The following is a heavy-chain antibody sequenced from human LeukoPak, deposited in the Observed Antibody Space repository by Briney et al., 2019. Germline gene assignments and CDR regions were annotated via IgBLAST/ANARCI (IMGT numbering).Heavy chain of an antibody. V-gene: IGHV1-69*13. CDR3: VLLRHGGNSGRNDAFDI. Sequence: ASVKVSCKTSGYTFSSHSMNWVRQAPGQGLEWLGGIIPIFGTANYAQKFQGRVTITADESTSTAYMELSSLRSEDTAVYYCVLLRHGGNSGRNDAFDIWGQGTMVTVSS. CDR2: IIPIFGTA. CDR1: GYTFSSHS. D-gene: IGHD4-23*01. J-gene: IGHJ3*02.